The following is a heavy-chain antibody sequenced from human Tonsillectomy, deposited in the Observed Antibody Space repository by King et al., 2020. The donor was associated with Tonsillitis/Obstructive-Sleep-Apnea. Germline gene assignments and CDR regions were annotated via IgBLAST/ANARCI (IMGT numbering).Heavy chain of an antibody. Sequence: VQLVESGGGLVQPGGSLRLSCAASGFTLSSYWMSWVRQAPGKGLEWVANIKQGGNEKYYVDSVKGRFTISRDNTKKSLYLQMNSLRAEDAALYYCARVGRKEVWSLDHWGQGTLVTVSS. D-gene: IGHD3-10*01. J-gene: IGHJ4*02. V-gene: IGHV3-7*03. CDR2: IKQGGNEK. CDR3: ARVGRKEVWSLDH. CDR1: GFTLSSYW.